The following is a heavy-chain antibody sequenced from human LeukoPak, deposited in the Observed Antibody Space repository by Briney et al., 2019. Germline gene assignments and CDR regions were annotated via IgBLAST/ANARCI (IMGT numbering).Heavy chain of an antibody. D-gene: IGHD3-3*01. CDR3: AKSDYDFWSGYSPFDY. Sequence: GGSLRLSCAASGFTFSSYAMSWVRQAPGKGLEWVSAISGSGGSTYYADSVKGRFTISRDNSKNTLYLQMNSLRAEDTAVYYCAKSDYDFWSGYSPFDYWGQGTLVTVSS. J-gene: IGHJ4*02. V-gene: IGHV3-23*01. CDR2: ISGSGGST. CDR1: GFTFSSYA.